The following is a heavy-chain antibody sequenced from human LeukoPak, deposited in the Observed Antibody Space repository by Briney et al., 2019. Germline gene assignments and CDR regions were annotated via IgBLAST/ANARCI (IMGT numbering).Heavy chain of an antibody. J-gene: IGHJ4*02. D-gene: IGHD3-22*01. Sequence: GGSLRLSCAASGFTFSTCAMSWVRQAPGKGLEWVSTISGSGGGTYSADSVKGRFTISRDNSKNTLYLQMNSLRAEDTAVYYCESPPPHSSGYYSMYYFDYWGQGTLVTVSS. CDR2: ISGSGGGT. CDR3: ESPPPHSSGYYSMYYFDY. V-gene: IGHV3-23*01. CDR1: GFTFSTCA.